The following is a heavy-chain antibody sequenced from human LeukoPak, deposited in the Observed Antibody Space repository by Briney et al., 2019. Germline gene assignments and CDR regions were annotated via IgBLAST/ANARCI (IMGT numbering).Heavy chain of an antibody. CDR2: ISSSSDYI. V-gene: IGHV3-21*01. CDR1: GFSLSGYD. D-gene: IGHD1-1*01. CDR3: TRAENGNYYFDY. J-gene: IGHJ4*02. Sequence: GGSLRLSCAASGFSLSGYDMNWVRQAPGKGLEWVSSISSSSDYIYYADSVKGRFTISRDNAKNSLYLQMNSLRAEGTAVYYCTRAENGNYYFDYWGQAILITVSS.